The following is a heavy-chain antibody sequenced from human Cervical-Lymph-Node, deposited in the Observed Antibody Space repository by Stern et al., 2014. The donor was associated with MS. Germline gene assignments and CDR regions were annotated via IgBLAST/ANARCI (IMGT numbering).Heavy chain of an antibody. CDR3: ARASTWIQLWLVGY. CDR1: GFNFSNYA. V-gene: IGHV3-30*04. D-gene: IGHD5-18*01. CDR2: LSYDGNKE. Sequence: LVESGGGVVQPGGSLRLSCAASGFNFSNYALHWVRQAPGKGMEWVTMLSYDGNKEYDADSVKGRFTISRDNSMNRLYLQMNGLIDEDTAVYYCARASTWIQLWLVGYWGQGALVSVSS. J-gene: IGHJ4*02.